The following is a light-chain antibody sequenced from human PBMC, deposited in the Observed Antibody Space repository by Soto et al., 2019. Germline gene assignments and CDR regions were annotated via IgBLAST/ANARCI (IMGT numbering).Light chain of an antibody. V-gene: IGKV3-20*01. Sequence: EIVLTQSPGTLSLSPGERATLSCRASQSVSSSFLAWYQQKPGQAPRLLIYGTSSRATGIPDRFSGSGSGTDFTLTISRLEPEDIAVYYCQQYGGSPQTFGQGTKVEIK. J-gene: IGKJ1*01. CDR1: QSVSSSF. CDR3: QQYGGSPQT. CDR2: GTS.